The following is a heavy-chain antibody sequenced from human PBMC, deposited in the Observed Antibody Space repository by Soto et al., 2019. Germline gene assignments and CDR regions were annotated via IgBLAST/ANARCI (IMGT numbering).Heavy chain of an antibody. V-gene: IGHV3-23*01. J-gene: IGHJ5*02. CDR3: VKFRHSSGWVNWFDP. Sequence: DVQLLESGGGLVQPGGSLRLSCAASGFTFRSYAMSWVRQAPGKGLEWVSAISGSGGSTYYADSVKGRFTISRDNSKNTLYLQMNSLRAEDTAVYYCVKFRHSSGWVNWFDPWGQGTLVTVSS. CDR2: ISGSGGST. CDR1: GFTFRSYA. D-gene: IGHD6-19*01.